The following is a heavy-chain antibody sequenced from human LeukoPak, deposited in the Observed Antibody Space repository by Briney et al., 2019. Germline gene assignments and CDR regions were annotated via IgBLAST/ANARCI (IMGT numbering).Heavy chain of an antibody. V-gene: IGHV4-59*08. J-gene: IGHJ4*02. CDR3: AKYPYYDFWSGYPDY. D-gene: IGHD3-3*01. Sequence: SETLSLTCTVSGESISGFYWNWIRQPPGKGLEWLGYIYYSGSTNYNPSLRSRVTISIDTSKNQFSLKLSSVTAADTAVYYCAKYPYYDFWSGYPDYWGQGTLVTVSS. CDR1: GESISGFY. CDR2: IYYSGST.